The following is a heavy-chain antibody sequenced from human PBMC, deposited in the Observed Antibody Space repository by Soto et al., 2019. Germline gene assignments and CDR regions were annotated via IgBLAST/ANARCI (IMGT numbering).Heavy chain of an antibody. CDR1: GFIFSNSW. J-gene: IGHJ4*02. CDR3: ADPTDLDY. V-gene: IGHV3-7*01. CDR2: IRPDGSEK. Sequence: PGGSLRLSCAASGFIFSNSWMSWVRQAPGKGLEWVASIRPDGSEKFYVDSMKGRFTISRDNAKKSLYLQINNVRAEDAAVYYCADPTDLDYWGQGTLVTVSS.